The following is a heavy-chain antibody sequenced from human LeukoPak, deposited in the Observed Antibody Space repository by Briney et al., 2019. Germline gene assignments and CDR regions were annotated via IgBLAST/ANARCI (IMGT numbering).Heavy chain of an antibody. CDR1: GFTFSSYG. CDR2: IWYDGSNK. J-gene: IGHJ4*02. D-gene: IGHD2-2*01. V-gene: IGHV3-33*01. CDR3: ARDPTAIVVVPDYFDY. Sequence: GGSLRLPCAASGFTFSSYGMHWVRQAPGKGLEWVAVIWYDGSNKYYADSVKGRFTISRDNSKNTLYLQMNSLRAEDTAVYYCARDPTAIVVVPDYFDYWGQGTLVTVSS.